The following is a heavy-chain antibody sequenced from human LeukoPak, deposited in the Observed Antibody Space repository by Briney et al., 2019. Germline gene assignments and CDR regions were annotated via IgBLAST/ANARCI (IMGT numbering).Heavy chain of an antibody. J-gene: IGHJ4*02. V-gene: IGHV3-21*01. CDR2: ISSSSSYI. CDR1: GFTFSSYS. Sequence: GGSLRLSCAASGFTFSSYSMNWVRQAPGKGLEWVSSISSSSSYIYYADSVKGRFTISRDNAKNSLYLQMNSLRAEDTAVYYCARDSVFSSTFPYFDCWGQGTLVTVSS. D-gene: IGHD6-13*01. CDR3: ARDSVFSSTFPYFDC.